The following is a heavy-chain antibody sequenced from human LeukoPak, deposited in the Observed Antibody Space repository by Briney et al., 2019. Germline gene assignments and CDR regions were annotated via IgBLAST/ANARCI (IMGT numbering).Heavy chain of an antibody. D-gene: IGHD1-26*01. CDR1: GYRFTNYW. CDR3: ARRRDLYSGSYYPFDY. Sequence: PGESLKISCKGSGYRFTNYWIGWVRQMPGKGLEWMGIIYPGDSETRYSPSFQGRVTISADKSISTAYLQWSSLKASGTAMYYCARRRDLYSGSYYPFDYWGQGTLVTVSS. CDR2: IYPGDSET. J-gene: IGHJ4*02. V-gene: IGHV5-51*03.